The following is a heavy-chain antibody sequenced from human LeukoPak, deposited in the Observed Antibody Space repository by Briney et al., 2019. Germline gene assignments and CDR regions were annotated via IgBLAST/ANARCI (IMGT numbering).Heavy chain of an antibody. J-gene: IGHJ4*02. CDR3: ARLYCGGDCYSGGGYFDY. Sequence: SVKVSCKASGGTFSSYAISWVRQAPGQGLEWMGGIIPIFGTANYAQKFQGRVTITADESTSTAYMELSSLGSEDAAVYYCARLYCGGDCYSGGGYFDYWGQGTLVTVSS. CDR2: IIPIFGTA. V-gene: IGHV1-69*01. D-gene: IGHD2-21*01. CDR1: GGTFSSYA.